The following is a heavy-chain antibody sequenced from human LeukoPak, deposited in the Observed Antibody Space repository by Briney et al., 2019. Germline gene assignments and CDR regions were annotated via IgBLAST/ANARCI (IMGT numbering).Heavy chain of an antibody. J-gene: IGHJ4*02. V-gene: IGHV4-59*08. CDR1: GGSISSYY. Sequence: SETLSLTCTVSGGSISSYYWSWIRQPPGKGLEWIGYIYYSGSTNYNPSLKSRVTISVDTFKNQFSLKLSSVTAADTAVYYCAGGSIVGATYFDYWGQGTLVTVSS. CDR2: IYYSGST. CDR3: AGGSIVGATYFDY. D-gene: IGHD1-26*01.